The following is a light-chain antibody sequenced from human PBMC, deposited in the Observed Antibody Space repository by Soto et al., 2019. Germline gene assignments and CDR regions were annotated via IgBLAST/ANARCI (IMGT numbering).Light chain of an antibody. CDR1: QDISNY. CDR2: DAS. J-gene: IGKJ5*01. V-gene: IGKV1-33*01. CDR3: QQYDYLPIT. Sequence: DIQMTQSPSSLSASVGDRVTITCQASQDISNYLSWYQLKPGKAPKLLIYDASNLEAGVPSRFSGGGSGTGFTFTISSLQPEDIATYYCQQYDYLPITFGQGTRLEIK.